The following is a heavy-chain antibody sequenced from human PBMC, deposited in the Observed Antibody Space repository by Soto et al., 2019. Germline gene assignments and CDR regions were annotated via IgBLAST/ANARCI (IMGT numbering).Heavy chain of an antibody. Sequence: QVQLVESGGGVVQPGRSLRLSCAASGFTFSSYGMHWVRQAPGKGLEWVAVISYDGSNKYYADSVQGRFTISRDNSKNTLYLQMNSLRAEDTAVYYCAKDLLPYSRGVLAYYYGMDVWGQGTTVTVSS. J-gene: IGHJ6*02. CDR3: AKDLLPYSRGVLAYYYGMDV. V-gene: IGHV3-30*18. CDR1: GFTFSSYG. CDR2: ISYDGSNK. D-gene: IGHD6-13*01.